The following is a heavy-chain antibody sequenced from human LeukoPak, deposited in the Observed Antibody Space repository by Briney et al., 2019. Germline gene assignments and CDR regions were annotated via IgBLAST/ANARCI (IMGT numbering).Heavy chain of an antibody. CDR3: AKTSLSDGSVHYYYMDV. CDR1: GFTFSDYG. CDR2: IRFDGTSK. J-gene: IGHJ6*03. Sequence: GGSLRLSCAASGFTFSDYGMHWVRQAPGKGLEWVAFIRFDGTSKFYADSVKARFTISRDNSQNTVSLQVNNLRIEDTALYYCAKTSLSDGSVHYYYMDVWGKGTTVTVSS. D-gene: IGHD3-3*01. V-gene: IGHV3-30*02.